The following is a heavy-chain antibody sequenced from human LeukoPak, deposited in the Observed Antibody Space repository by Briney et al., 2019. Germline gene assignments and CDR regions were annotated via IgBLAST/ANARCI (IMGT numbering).Heavy chain of an antibody. CDR1: GFTFSSYA. CDR3: ARGRRDTAMVHFDY. J-gene: IGHJ4*02. V-gene: IGHV4-34*01. CDR2: INHSGST. Sequence: GSLRLSCAASGFTFSSYAMSWVRQAPGKGLEWIGEINHSGSTNYNPSLKSRVTISVDTSKNQFSLKLSSVTAADTAVYYCARGRRDTAMVHFDYWGQGTLVTVSS. D-gene: IGHD5-18*01.